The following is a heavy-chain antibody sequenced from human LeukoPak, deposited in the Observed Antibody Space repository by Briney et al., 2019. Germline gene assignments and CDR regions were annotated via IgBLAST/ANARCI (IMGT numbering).Heavy chain of an antibody. CDR3: AREPHDFWSGNYMDV. D-gene: IGHD3-3*01. CDR1: GFSFSSYW. Sequence: GGSLRLSCAASGFSFSSYWMSWVRQAPGKGLEWVANIKQDGSEKYYVDSVKGRFTISRDNAKSPLYLQMNSLGAEDTAVYYCAREPHDFWSGNYMDVWGKGTTVTVSS. CDR2: IKQDGSEK. V-gene: IGHV3-7*01. J-gene: IGHJ6*03.